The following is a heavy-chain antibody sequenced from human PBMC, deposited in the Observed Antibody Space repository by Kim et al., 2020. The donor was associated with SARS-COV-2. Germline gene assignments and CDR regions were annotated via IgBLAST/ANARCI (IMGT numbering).Heavy chain of an antibody. J-gene: IGHJ4*02. Sequence: SETLSLTCTVSGGSISSSSYYWGWIRQPPGKGLEWIGSIYYSGSTYYNPSLKSRVTISVDTSKNQFSLKLSSVTAADTAVYYCARHLNYDILTGYLMEDYFDCWGQGTLVTVSS. CDR1: GGSISSSSYY. D-gene: IGHD3-9*01. V-gene: IGHV4-39*01. CDR3: ARHLNYDILTGYLMEDYFDC. CDR2: IYYSGST.